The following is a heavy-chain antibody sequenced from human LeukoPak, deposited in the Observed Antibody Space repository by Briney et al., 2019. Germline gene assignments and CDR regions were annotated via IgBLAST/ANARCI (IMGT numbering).Heavy chain of an antibody. CDR1: GGSVSDYY. D-gene: IGHD2/OR15-2a*01. CDR2: ISGGN. Sequence: PSETLSLTSSVSGGSVSDYYWSWIRQPPGRGLEWVGHISGGNKYNPSLESRVTLLLDTSRQEISLNLKSVTAADTAVYYCARHGPPFCNETYCPTGDWFDLWGQGIRVTVSS. V-gene: IGHV4-59*08. J-gene: IGHJ5*02. CDR3: ARHGPPFCNETYCPTGDWFDL.